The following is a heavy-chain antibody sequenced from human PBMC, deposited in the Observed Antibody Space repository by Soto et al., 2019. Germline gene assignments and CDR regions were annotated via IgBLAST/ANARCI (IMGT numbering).Heavy chain of an antibody. CDR3: GRGPSPRAPAGGTPYYYAMDV. J-gene: IGHJ6*02. CDR1: GYDFTAYD. D-gene: IGHD6-13*01. V-gene: IGHV1-8*02. CDR2: MNPINGAT. Sequence: VKVSCKASGYDFTAYDINWVRQASGQGLEWMGWMNPINGATGSARRFQGRVSMTRNTATGTAYMELTSLRLDDTAVYYCGRGPSPRAPAGGTPYYYAMDVWGQGTTVTVSS.